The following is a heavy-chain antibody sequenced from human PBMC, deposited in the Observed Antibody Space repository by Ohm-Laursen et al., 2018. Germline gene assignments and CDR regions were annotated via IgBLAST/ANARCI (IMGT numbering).Heavy chain of an antibody. CDR2: IKSKTDGGTT. CDR3: ATGLPADDAFNI. J-gene: IGHJ3*02. Sequence: SLRLSCTASGFTFSSYAMSWVRQAPGKGPEWVGRIKSKTDGGTTDYAAPVKGRFTISRDDSKTTLYLQMNSLKTEDTAVYYCATGLPADDAFNIWGQGTMVTVSS. V-gene: IGHV3-15*01. CDR1: GFTFSSYA.